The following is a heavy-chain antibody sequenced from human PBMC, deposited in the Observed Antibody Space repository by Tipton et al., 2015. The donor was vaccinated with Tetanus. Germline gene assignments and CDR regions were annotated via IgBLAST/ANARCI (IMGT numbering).Heavy chain of an antibody. V-gene: IGHV4-39*07. CDR1: GGSISSSSYY. D-gene: IGHD6-19*01. Sequence: TLSLTCTVSGGSISSSSYYWGWIRQPPGKGLEWIGSIYYSGSTYYNPSLKSRVTISVDTSKNQFSLKLSSVAAADTAVYYCAREVDGAVAGQEAYRNNWFDPWGQGTLVTVSS. J-gene: IGHJ5*02. CDR2: IYYSGST. CDR3: AREVDGAVAGQEAYRNNWFDP.